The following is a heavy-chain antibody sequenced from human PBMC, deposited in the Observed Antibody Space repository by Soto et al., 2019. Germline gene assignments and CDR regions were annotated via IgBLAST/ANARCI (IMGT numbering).Heavy chain of an antibody. V-gene: IGHV1-18*04. CDR3: ARDSCSGGSCYLAHGMDV. Sequence: ASLKVSCKSSGYPFTSYVISWVRQAPGQGLEWMGWISAYNGNTNYAQKLQGRVTMTTDTSTSTAYMELRSLRSDDTAVYSCARDSCSGGSCYLAHGMDVWGQGTTVTVSS. J-gene: IGHJ6*02. CDR1: GYPFTSYV. D-gene: IGHD2-15*01. CDR2: ISAYNGNT.